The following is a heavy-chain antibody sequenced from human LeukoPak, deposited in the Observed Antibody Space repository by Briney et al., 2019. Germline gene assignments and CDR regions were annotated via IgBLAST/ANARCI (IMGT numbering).Heavy chain of an antibody. CDR3: ARGAPYYYDSSGYYGMDWFDP. CDR2: ISAYNGNT. V-gene: IGHV1-18*01. CDR1: GYTFTSYG. Sequence: ASVKVSCKASGYTFTSYGISWVRQAPGQGLEWMGWISAYNGNTNYAQKLQGRVTMTTDTSTSTAYMELRSLRSDDTAVYYCARGAPYYYDSSGYYGMDWFDPWGQGTLVTVSS. D-gene: IGHD3-22*01. J-gene: IGHJ5*02.